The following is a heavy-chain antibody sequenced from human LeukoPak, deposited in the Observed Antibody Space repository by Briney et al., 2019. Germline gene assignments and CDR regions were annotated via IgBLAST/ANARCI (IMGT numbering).Heavy chain of an antibody. CDR3: AGDLYVWGSYRYRGSVGAFDI. J-gene: IGHJ3*02. D-gene: IGHD3-16*02. CDR1: GYSISSGYY. Sequence: PSETLSLTCTVSGYSISSGYYWGWIRQPPGKGLEWIGSSYHSGSTYYNPSLKSRVTISVDTSKNQFSLKLSSVTAADTAVYYCAGDLYVWGSYRYRGSVGAFDIWGQGTMVTVSS. CDR2: SYHSGST. V-gene: IGHV4-38-2*02.